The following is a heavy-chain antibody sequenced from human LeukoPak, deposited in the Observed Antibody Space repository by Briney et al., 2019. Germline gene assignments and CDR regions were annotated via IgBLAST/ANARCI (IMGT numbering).Heavy chain of an antibody. CDR1: GYTFTGYY. CDR3: ARDRRWTIFGVAYYYYCMDV. D-gene: IGHD3-3*01. J-gene: IGHJ6*02. CDR2: INPNSGGT. V-gene: IGHV1-2*04. Sequence: VASVKVSCKASGYTFTGYYMHWVRQAPGQGLEWMGWINPNSGGTNYAQKFQGWVTMTRDTSISTAYMELSRLRSDDTAVYYCARDRRWTIFGVAYYYYCMDVWGQGTTVTVSS.